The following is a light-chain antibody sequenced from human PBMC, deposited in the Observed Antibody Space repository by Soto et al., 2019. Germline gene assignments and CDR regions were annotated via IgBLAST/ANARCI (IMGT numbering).Light chain of an antibody. CDR1: QSISSW. Sequence: DIQMTQSPSTLSASVGDRLTITCRASQSISSWLAWYQQKPGKAPKLLIYDASSLQSGVPSRFSGGGSGTDFTLTISSLQPEDFGTYYCQQSYTSPVTFGGVTKVDIK. CDR2: DAS. CDR3: QQSYTSPVT. J-gene: IGKJ4*01. V-gene: IGKV1-5*01.